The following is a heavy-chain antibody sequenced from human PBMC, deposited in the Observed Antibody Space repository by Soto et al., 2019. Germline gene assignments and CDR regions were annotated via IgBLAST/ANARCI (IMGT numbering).Heavy chain of an antibody. Sequence: YWSWVRQMPGKGLEWMGIIYPGDSDTRYSPSFQGQVTISADKSISTAYLQWSSLKASDTAMYYCARRNVVVVAANYYYYGMDVWGQGTTVTVSS. J-gene: IGHJ6*02. CDR2: IYPGDSDT. CDR1: YW. V-gene: IGHV5-51*01. CDR3: ARRNVVVVAANYYYYGMDV. D-gene: IGHD2-15*01.